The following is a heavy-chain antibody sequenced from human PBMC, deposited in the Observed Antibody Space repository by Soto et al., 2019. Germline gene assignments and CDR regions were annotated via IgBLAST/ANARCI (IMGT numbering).Heavy chain of an antibody. V-gene: IGHV4-39*01. J-gene: IGHJ4*02. Sequence: QLQLQESGPGLVNPSETLSLTCIVSGGSITRNNHYWVWIRQSPGQGLEWMWSILYSGSTNYNPSLKGRGTLSVETSKNQFSLKMSSVTAADTALYYCARLGSSGWYQGSYFDYWGQGTLVTVSS. D-gene: IGHD6-19*01. CDR3: ARLGSSGWYQGSYFDY. CDR1: GGSITRNNHY. CDR2: ILYSGST.